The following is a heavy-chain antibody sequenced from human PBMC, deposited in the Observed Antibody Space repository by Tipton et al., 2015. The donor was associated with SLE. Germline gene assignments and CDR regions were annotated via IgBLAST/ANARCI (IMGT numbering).Heavy chain of an antibody. V-gene: IGHV4-59*12. J-gene: IGHJ4*02. CDR3: ARGGILTGYYFYFDY. D-gene: IGHD3-9*01. Sequence: TLSLTCTVSGGSISSYYWSWIRQPPGKGLEWIGYISYGGGTNYNPSLKSRVTISVDTSKNQFSLKLSSVTAADTAVYYCARGGILTGYYFYFDYWGQGTLVTVSS. CDR2: ISYGGGT. CDR1: GGSISSYY.